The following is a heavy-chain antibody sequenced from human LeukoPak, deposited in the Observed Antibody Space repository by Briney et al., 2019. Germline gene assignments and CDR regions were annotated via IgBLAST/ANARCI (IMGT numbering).Heavy chain of an antibody. CDR3: VTPVAVAGTGPIDY. J-gene: IGHJ4*02. Sequence: PGGSLRLSCSASGFTFSSYAMHWVRQAPGKGLKYVSAISSNGGSTYYADSVKGRFTISRDNSKNTLYLQMSSLRAEDTAVYYCVTPVAVAGTGPIDYWGQGTLVTVSS. CDR1: GFTFSSYA. CDR2: ISSNGGST. V-gene: IGHV3-64D*06. D-gene: IGHD6-19*01.